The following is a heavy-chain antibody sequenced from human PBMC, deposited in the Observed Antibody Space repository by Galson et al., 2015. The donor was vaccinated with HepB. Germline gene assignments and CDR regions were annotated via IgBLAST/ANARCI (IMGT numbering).Heavy chain of an antibody. CDR1: GFTFSSYG. D-gene: IGHD6-13*01. V-gene: IGHV3-30*18. CDR2: ISYDGSNK. Sequence: SLRLSCAASGFTFSSYGMHWVRQAPGKGLEWVAVISYDGSNKYYADSVKGRFTISRDNSKNTLYLQMNSLRAEDTAVYCCAKDSFTGYSSPHDYWGQGTLVTVSS. J-gene: IGHJ4*02. CDR3: AKDSFTGYSSPHDY.